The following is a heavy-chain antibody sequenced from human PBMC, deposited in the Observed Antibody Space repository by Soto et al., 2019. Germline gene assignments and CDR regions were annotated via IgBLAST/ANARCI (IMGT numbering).Heavy chain of an antibody. J-gene: IGHJ4*01. CDR1: GGTFSSYA. CDR2: IIPIFGTA. CDR3: ARGEGPPLYYFDY. Sequence: QVQLVQSGAEVKKPGSSVKVSCKASGGTFSSYAISWVRQAPGQGLEWMGGIIPIFGTANYAQKFQGRVTITADESTSTAYMELRSLISEDKAVDYCARGEGPPLYYFDYWGNGALVTVSS. V-gene: IGHV1-69*01.